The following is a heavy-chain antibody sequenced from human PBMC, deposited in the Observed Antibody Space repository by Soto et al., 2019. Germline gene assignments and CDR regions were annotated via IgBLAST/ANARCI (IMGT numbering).Heavy chain of an antibody. CDR1: GGTFSSYT. CDR3: ARDREVGAIDY. Sequence: QVQLVQSGAEVKKPGSSVKVSCKASGGTFSSYTISWVRQAPGQGLEWMGRIIPILGIANYAQKFQGRVTIAADKSTSTAYMELSSLRSEDTAVYYCARDREVGAIDYWGQGTLVTVSS. V-gene: IGHV1-69*08. CDR2: IIPILGIA. D-gene: IGHD1-26*01. J-gene: IGHJ4*02.